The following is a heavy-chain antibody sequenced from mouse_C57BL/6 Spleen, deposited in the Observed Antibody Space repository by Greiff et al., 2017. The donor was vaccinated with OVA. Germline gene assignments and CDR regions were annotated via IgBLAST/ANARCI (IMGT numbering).Heavy chain of an antibody. V-gene: IGHV5-9*01. CDR1: GFTFSSYT. D-gene: IGHD2-3*01. Sequence: EVQRVESGGGLVKPGGSLKLSCAASGFTFSSYTMSWVRQTPEKRLEWVATISGGGGNTYYPDSVKGRFTISRDNAKNTLYLQMSSLRSEDTALYYCARHDGYYTYYYAMDYWGQGNSVTVSS. CDR2: ISGGGGNT. CDR3: ARHDGYYTYYYAMDY. J-gene: IGHJ4*01.